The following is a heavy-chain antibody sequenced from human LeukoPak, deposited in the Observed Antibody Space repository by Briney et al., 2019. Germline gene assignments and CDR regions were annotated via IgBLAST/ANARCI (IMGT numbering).Heavy chain of an antibody. J-gene: IGHJ3*02. CDR1: GYTFTSYG. V-gene: IGHV1-18*01. D-gene: IGHD1-26*01. CDR2: ISAHNGNT. CDR3: TTPVGISDAFDI. Sequence: GASVKVSCKASGYTFTSYGISWVRQAPGQGLEWMGWISAHNGNTNYAQKLQGRVTMTTDTSITTAYMELNRLTSDDTAVYYCTTPVGISDAFDIWGQGTMVTVSS.